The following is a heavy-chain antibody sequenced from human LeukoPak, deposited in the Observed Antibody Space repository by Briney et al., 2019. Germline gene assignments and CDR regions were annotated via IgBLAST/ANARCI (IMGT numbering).Heavy chain of an antibody. Sequence: ASVKVSCKVSGYTLTELSMHWVRQAPGKGLEWMGGFDPEDGETIYAQKFQGRVTMTEDTSTDTAYMELSSLRSEDTAVYYCAAAAGTSLSKLPFDYWGQGTLVTVSS. J-gene: IGHJ4*02. D-gene: IGHD6-13*01. V-gene: IGHV1-24*01. CDR2: FDPEDGET. CDR3: AAAAGTSLSKLPFDY. CDR1: GYTLTELS.